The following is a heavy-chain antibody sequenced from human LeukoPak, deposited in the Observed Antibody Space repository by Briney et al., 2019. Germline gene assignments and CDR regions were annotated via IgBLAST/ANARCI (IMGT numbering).Heavy chain of an antibody. J-gene: IGHJ3*02. CDR3: ARTSGSYSGGAFDI. CDR2: IRNKANRYTT. Sequence: KAGRSLRLSCAASGFTFSDHYMDWVRQAPGKGLEWVGRIRNKANRYTTEYAASVKGRFTFSRDDSKNSLYLQMNSLKTEDTAMYYCARTSGSYSGGAFDIWGRGTMVTVSS. V-gene: IGHV3-72*01. CDR1: GFTFSDHY. D-gene: IGHD1-26*01.